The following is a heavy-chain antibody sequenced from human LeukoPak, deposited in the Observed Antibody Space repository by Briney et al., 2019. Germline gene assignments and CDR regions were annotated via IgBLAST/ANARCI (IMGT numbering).Heavy chain of an antibody. Sequence: PGGSLRLSCAASEFTFSSYWMHWVRQAPGKGLVWVSRINSDGSSTSYADSVKGRFTISRDNAKNTLYLQMNSLRAEDTAVYYCAKDLYYGDYVFDYWGQGTLVTVSS. CDR2: INSDGSST. J-gene: IGHJ4*02. D-gene: IGHD4-17*01. CDR3: AKDLYYGDYVFDY. CDR1: EFTFSSYW. V-gene: IGHV3-74*01.